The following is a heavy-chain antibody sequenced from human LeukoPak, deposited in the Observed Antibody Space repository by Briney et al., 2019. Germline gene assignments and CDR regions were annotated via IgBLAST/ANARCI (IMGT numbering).Heavy chain of an antibody. Sequence: GASVKVSCKASGGTFSSYAISWVRQAPGQGLEWMGGIIPIFGTANYAQKFQGRVTMTRDTSTSTVYMELSSLRSEDTAVYYCAREVYCSSTSCTQRYFDYWGQGTLVTVSS. V-gene: IGHV1-69*05. CDR1: GGTFSSYA. J-gene: IGHJ4*02. CDR2: IIPIFGTA. CDR3: AREVYCSSTSCTQRYFDY. D-gene: IGHD2-2*01.